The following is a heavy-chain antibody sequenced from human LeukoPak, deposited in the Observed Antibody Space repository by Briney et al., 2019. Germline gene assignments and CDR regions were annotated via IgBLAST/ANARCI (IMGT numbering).Heavy chain of an antibody. CDR1: GFIFSFSN. D-gene: IGHD6-19*01. CDR2: ISSTNGHT. CDR3: ARDRDSSGLYGGADL. J-gene: IGHJ5*02. Sequence: GGSLRLSCAASGFIFSFSNMNWVRQAPGKGLEWVSYISSTNGHTYYADSANGRFTISRDTAKNSLYLQMNSLRVEDTAIYFCARDRDSSGLYGGADLWGQGVLVTVSA. V-gene: IGHV3-21*03.